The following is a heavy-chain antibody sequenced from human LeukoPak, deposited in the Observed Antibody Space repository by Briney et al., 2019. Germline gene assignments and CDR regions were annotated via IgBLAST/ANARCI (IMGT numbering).Heavy chain of an antibody. V-gene: IGHV4-34*01. CDR2: INHSGST. CDR3: ARRRKDSSGWGLWVYYMDV. J-gene: IGHJ6*03. D-gene: IGHD6-19*01. Sequence: PSETLSLTCAVYGGSFSGYYWSWIRQPPGKGLEWIGEINHSGSTNYNPSLKSRVTISVDTSKNQFSLKLNSVTAADTAVYYCARRRKDSSGWGLWVYYMDVWGKGTTVTVSS. CDR1: GGSFSGYY.